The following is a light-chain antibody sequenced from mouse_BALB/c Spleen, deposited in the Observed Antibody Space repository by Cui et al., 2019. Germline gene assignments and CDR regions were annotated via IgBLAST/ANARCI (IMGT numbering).Light chain of an antibody. CDR3: QNGHSFPWT. J-gene: IGKJ1*01. V-gene: IGKV5-39*01. CDR1: QSIRDY. Sequence: DLVMTQSPATLSVTPGDRVSLSCRASQSIRDYLHWYQQKSHESPRLLIKYASQTISGIPSRFSGSGSGSDFTLSINSVEPEDVGVYYCQNGHSFPWTFGGGTKLEIK. CDR2: YAS.